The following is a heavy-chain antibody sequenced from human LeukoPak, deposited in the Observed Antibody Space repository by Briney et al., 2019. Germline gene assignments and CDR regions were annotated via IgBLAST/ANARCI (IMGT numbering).Heavy chain of an antibody. CDR3: ARSRRGWSKREAFDI. CDR1: GFTFSSYW. CDR2: IKQDGSEK. J-gene: IGHJ3*02. Sequence: GGSLRLSCAASGFTFSSYWMSWVRQAPGKGLEWVANIKQDGSEKYYVDSVKGRFTISRDNAKNSLYLQMNSLRAEDTAVYYCARSRRGWSKREAFDIWGQGTMVTVSS. V-gene: IGHV3-7*01. D-gene: IGHD6-19*01.